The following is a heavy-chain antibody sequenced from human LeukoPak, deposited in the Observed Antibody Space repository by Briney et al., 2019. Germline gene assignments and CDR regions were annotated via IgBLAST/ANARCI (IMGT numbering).Heavy chain of an antibody. Sequence: GASVKVSCKASGYTFTSYDINWVRQATGQGLEWMGWMNPNSGNTGYAQKFQGRVTMTRDTSTSTVYMELSSLRSEDTAVYYCARAVGLVGAHSYYYYYMDVWGKGTTVTISS. V-gene: IGHV1-8*01. CDR3: ARAVGLVGAHSYYYYYMDV. J-gene: IGHJ6*03. CDR2: MNPNSGNT. D-gene: IGHD1-26*01. CDR1: GYTFTSYD.